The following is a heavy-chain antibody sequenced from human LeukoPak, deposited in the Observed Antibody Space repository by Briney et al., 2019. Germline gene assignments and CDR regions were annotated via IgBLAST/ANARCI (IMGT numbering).Heavy chain of an antibody. J-gene: IGHJ4*02. D-gene: IGHD6-13*01. CDR3: AREGTQAAALDY. CDR2: ISSNGGST. CDR1: GFTFSTYA. V-gene: IGHV3-64*02. Sequence: PGGSLRLSCAASGFTFSTYAMHWVRQAPGKGLECVSAISSNGGSTYYADSVKGRFTISRDNSKNTLYLQMGSLRAEAMAVYYCAREGTQAAALDYWGQGTLVTVSS.